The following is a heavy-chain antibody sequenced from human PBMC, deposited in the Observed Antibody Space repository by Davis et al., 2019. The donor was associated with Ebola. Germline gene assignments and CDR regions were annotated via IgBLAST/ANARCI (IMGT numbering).Heavy chain of an antibody. D-gene: IGHD6-19*01. CDR2: IYWDDDK. CDR3: ARFLVYSSGWYYFDY. Sequence: SGPTLVKPTQTLTLTCTFSGFSFSTSGVGVGWIRQPPGKALEWLALIYWDDDKRYSPSLKSRLTISKDTSKNQVVLTMTNMDPVDTATYYCARFLVYSSGWYYFDYWGQGTLVTVSS. V-gene: IGHV2-5*02. CDR1: GFSFSTSGVG. J-gene: IGHJ4*02.